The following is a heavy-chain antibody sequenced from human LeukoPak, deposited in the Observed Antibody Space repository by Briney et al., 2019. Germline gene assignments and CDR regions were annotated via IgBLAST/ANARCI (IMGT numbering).Heavy chain of an antibody. CDR3: ARSCCTTGGATLYSFDP. CDR1: GGTFSSYA. Sequence: SVKVSCKASGGTFSSYAISWERQAPGQGLEWMGGIIPIFGTANYAQKVQGRVTFTADKSTTTASMELSMLRSEDAAVYYCARSCCTTGGATLYSFDPWGQGTLVTVSS. J-gene: IGHJ5*02. CDR2: IIPIFGTA. V-gene: IGHV1-69*06. D-gene: IGHD1-1*01.